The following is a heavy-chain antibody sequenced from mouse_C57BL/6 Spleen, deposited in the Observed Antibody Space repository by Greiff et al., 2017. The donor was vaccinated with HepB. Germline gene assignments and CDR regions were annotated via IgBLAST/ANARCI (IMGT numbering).Heavy chain of an antibody. CDR3: ARLPAYYSNYFYAMDY. CDR1: GYTFTEYT. D-gene: IGHD2-5*01. V-gene: IGHV1-62-2*01. Sequence: QVQLKQSGAELVKPGASVKLSCKASGYTFTEYTIHWVKQRSGQGLEWIGWFYPGSGSIKYNEKFKDKATLTADKSSSTVYMELSRLTSEDSAVYFCARLPAYYSNYFYAMDYWGQGTSVTVSS. J-gene: IGHJ4*01. CDR2: FYPGSGSI.